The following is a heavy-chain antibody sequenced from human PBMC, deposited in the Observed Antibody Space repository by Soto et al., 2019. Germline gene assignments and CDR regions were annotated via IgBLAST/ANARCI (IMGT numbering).Heavy chain of an antibody. CDR3: TGRAVPGPYYFDL. CDR2: IKSETDGGTT. V-gene: IGHV3-15*01. Sequence: EVQLVESGGGLVKPGGSLRLSCAASGCTFSNAWMRWVRQAPGKGLAWVGRIKSETDGGTTDYAAPFKGRFTISRDDSKNTLYLKKHSPKTEDTAVYYCTGRAVPGPYYFDLWGQGTLATASS. D-gene: IGHD6-19*01. CDR1: GCTFSNAW. J-gene: IGHJ4*02.